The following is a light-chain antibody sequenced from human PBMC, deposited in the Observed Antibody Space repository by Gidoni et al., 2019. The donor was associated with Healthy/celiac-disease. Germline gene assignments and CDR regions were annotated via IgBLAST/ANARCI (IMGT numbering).Light chain of an antibody. Sequence: IVLTQSPGTLSLSPGERATLSCRASESVSNYLAWYQHKAGQAPRLLIHGAFSRANGIADRFSGSGSGTEFTTTISRLEPEDFAVYHCQQYGTSPATFGQGTKVEIK. CDR3: QQYGTSPAT. CDR1: ESVSNY. V-gene: IGKV3-20*01. CDR2: GAF. J-gene: IGKJ1*01.